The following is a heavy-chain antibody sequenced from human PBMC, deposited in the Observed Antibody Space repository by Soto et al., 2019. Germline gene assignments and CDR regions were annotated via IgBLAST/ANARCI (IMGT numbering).Heavy chain of an antibody. J-gene: IGHJ6*02. CDR2: ISGSGGST. CDR1: GFTFSDYY. D-gene: IGHD3-10*01. CDR3: AKGITMLRGALYYAMDV. V-gene: IGHV3-23*01. Sequence: GGSLRLSCEASGFTFSDYYISWIRQAPGKGLEWVSAISGSGGSTYYADSVKGRFTISRDNSKNTLYLQMNSLRAEDTAVYYCAKGITMLRGALYYAMDVWGQGTTVTVSS.